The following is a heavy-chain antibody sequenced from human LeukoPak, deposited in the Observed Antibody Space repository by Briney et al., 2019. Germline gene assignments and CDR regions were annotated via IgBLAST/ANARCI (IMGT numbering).Heavy chain of an antibody. CDR3: AKETVLAAYNWFDS. V-gene: IGHV3-23*01. CDR2: ITGSGGTR. Sequence: GGSLRLSCTASGFTFSGYAMSWVRQAPGKGLERVSVITGSGGTRKYADFVEGRFAISRDNSKNTLFLELNSLRADDTAVYYCAKETVLAAYNWFDSWGQGTLVIVSS. D-gene: IGHD4-17*01. CDR1: GFTFSGYA. J-gene: IGHJ5*01.